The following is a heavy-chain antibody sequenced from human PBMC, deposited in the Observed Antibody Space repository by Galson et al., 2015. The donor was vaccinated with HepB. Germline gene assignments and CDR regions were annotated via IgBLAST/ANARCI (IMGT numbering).Heavy chain of an antibody. CDR1: GGTFSSYC. CDR2: IIPVFGTT. Sequence: SVKVSCKASGGTFSSYCITWVRQAPGQGLEWMGVIIPVFGTTTYAQNFQGRVTITADKSTTTAYMELSSLRSEDTAVYYCALLRYFDSGGLDYWGQGTLVAVSS. J-gene: IGHJ4*02. V-gene: IGHV1-69*06. D-gene: IGHD3-9*01. CDR3: ALLRYFDSGGLDY.